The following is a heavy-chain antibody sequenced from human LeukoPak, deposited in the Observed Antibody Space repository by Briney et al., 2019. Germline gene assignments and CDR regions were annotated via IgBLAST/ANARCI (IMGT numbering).Heavy chain of an antibody. J-gene: IGHJ4*02. Sequence: ASVKVSCKASGYTFTSYYMHWVRQAPGQGLEWMGGIIPIFGTVNYAQKFQGRVTITADKSTSTAYMELSSLRSEDTAVYYCARSSIIAAAGPYYFDYWGQGTLVTVSS. D-gene: IGHD6-13*01. CDR3: ARSSIIAAAGPYYFDY. CDR1: GYTFTSYY. CDR2: IIPIFGTV. V-gene: IGHV1-69*06.